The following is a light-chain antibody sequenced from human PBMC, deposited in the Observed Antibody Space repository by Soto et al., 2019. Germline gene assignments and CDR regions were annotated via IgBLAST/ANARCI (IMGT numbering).Light chain of an antibody. J-gene: IGKJ5*01. CDR1: QSVSSSY. CDR3: QQYGSSPPIT. Sequence: EIVLTQSPGTLSLSPGERATLSCRASQSVSSSYLAWYQQKPGQAPRLLIYGASSRATGIPYRFSGRGSGTDFTLTISRLEPEDFAVYYCQQYGSSPPITFGQGTRLEIK. CDR2: GAS. V-gene: IGKV3-20*01.